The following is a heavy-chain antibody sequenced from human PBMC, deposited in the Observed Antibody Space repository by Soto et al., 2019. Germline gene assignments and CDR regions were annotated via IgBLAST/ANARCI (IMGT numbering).Heavy chain of an antibody. CDR1: GFTFSTYS. CDR2: ISSTSTTI. D-gene: IGHD2-15*01. CDR3: ARDRGCSVGICYRDLDY. V-gene: IGHV3-48*01. J-gene: IGHJ4*02. Sequence: EVQLVESGGGLVQPGGSLRLSCAASGFTFSTYSMSWVRQAPGKGLEWVSYISSTSTTIYYADSVKGRFTISRDNAKNSLYLHMTSLSAEDTAVYYCARDRGCSVGICYRDLDYWGQGTLVTVSS.